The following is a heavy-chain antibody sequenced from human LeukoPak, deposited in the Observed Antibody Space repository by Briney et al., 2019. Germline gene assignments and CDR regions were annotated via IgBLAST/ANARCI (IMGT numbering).Heavy chain of an antibody. CDR2: IDPSGGST. CDR3: ARMVYCSSTSCSYYYYYMDV. J-gene: IGHJ6*03. Sequence: ASVKVSCKASGYTFTSYYMHWVRQAPGQGLEWMGIIDPSGGSTRYAQKFQGRVTMTRDTYTRTVYMELSSLRSEDTAVYYCARMVYCSSTSCSYYYYYMDVWGKGTPVTVSS. D-gene: IGHD2-2*01. V-gene: IGHV1-46*01. CDR1: GYTFTSYY.